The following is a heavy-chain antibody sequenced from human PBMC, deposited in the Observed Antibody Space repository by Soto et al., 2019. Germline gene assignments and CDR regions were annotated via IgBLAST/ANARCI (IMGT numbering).Heavy chain of an antibody. Sequence: EVQLVESGGDLAQPGGSLRLSCAASGFTLSNFWVNWVRQAPGKGLEWVANIKQGGIEKNYVDSVKGRFTISRDDTKNSLLLQMNNLRAEDTAVYYWLVTTSAFDIWGRGTTVTVSS. CDR1: GFTLSNFW. V-gene: IGHV3-7*01. D-gene: IGHD4-17*01. CDR3: LVTTSAFDI. CDR2: IKQGGIEK. J-gene: IGHJ3*02.